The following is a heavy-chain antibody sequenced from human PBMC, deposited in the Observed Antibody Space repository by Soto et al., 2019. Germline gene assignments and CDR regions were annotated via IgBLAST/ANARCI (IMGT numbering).Heavy chain of an antibody. CDR3: ARHRGPTTSENWFDP. CDR1: GYTFFTYD. V-gene: IGHV1-18*01. J-gene: IGHJ5*02. D-gene: IGHD5-12*01. Sequence: QVHLVQSGVEVKTPGASVKVSCQASGYTFFTYDISWVRQAPGQGLEWMGWISTYSGDTKYAQKFQGRVTMTTDTSTTTAHLELRSLSSDGTAVYYCARHRGPTTSENWFDPWGQGTLVTVSS. CDR2: ISTYSGDT.